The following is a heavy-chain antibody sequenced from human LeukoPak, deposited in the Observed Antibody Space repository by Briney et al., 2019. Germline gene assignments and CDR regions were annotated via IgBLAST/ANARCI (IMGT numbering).Heavy chain of an antibody. D-gene: IGHD3-10*01. V-gene: IGHV3-64*02. CDR1: GFTFSTYA. CDR3: AKASGVPWADYAFDI. J-gene: IGHJ3*02. Sequence: GGSLRLSCAASGFTFSTYAMHWVRQAPGKGLEYVSAISTNGDSTYYADSVKGRITISRDNSKNTLYLQMNSLRAEDTAVYYCAKASGVPWADYAFDIWGQGTMVTVSS. CDR2: ISTNGDST.